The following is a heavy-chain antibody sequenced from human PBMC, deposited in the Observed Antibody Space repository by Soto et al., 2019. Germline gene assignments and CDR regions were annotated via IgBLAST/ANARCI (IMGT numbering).Heavy chain of an antibody. Sequence: EVQLLESGGGLVQPGGSLRLSCVASGFTFRNQDMRWVRQAPGKGLEWVSGISGSGVITYYADSVKGRFTISRDNSKNTLYLQMNSLRAEDTAVYYCAKDRQFRSYFESSGCYNSWGQGTLVTVSS. CDR1: GFTFRNQD. D-gene: IGHD3-22*01. CDR3: AKDRQFRSYFESSGCYNS. J-gene: IGHJ4*02. V-gene: IGHV3-23*01. CDR2: ISGSGVIT.